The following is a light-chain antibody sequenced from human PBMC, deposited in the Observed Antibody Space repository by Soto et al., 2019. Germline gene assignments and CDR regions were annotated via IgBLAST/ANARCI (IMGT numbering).Light chain of an antibody. V-gene: IGKV3-15*01. J-gene: IGKJ1*01. CDR1: QSVSNN. Sequence: EIVMTQSPATLSVSPGERATLSCRASQSVSNNLAWYQKKPGQAPRLLIYGASTKATGIPARFSGSGSGTGFTLTISSLQSEDFAFYYCQQYNNWWTVGQGTRVDIK. CDR2: GAS. CDR3: QQYNNWWT.